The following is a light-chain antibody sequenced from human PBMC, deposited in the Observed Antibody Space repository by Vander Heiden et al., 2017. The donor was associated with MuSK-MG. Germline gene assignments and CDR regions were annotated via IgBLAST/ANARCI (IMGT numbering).Light chain of an antibody. Sequence: DIQHSQSPSSLSASVGDRVTITCRASQSISSYLNWYQQKPGKAPKLLIYAAASLQSGVPSRFSGSGSGTDFTLTISSLQPEDFATYYCQQSHSTLYTFGQGTKVEIK. CDR3: QQSHSTLYT. V-gene: IGKV1-39*01. CDR1: QSISSY. J-gene: IGKJ2*01. CDR2: AAA.